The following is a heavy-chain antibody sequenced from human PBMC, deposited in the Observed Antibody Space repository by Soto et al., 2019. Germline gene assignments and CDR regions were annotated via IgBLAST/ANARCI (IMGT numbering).Heavy chain of an antibody. D-gene: IGHD4-4*01. CDR3: AKDSNKYSSSLRGRYFDY. Sequence: PGGSLRLSCAASGFPFSSYVMSWVRQAPGKGLEWVSGISGGGNTFYADYVKGRFTISRDNSKNTLLLQMNSLGAEDTAVYYCAKDSNKYSSSLRGRYFDYWGQGIGVTVSS. V-gene: IGHV3-23*01. CDR1: GFPFSSYV. J-gene: IGHJ4*02. CDR2: ISGGGNT.